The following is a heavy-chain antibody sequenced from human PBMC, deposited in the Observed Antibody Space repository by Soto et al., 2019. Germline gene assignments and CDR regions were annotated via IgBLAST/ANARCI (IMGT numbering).Heavy chain of an antibody. CDR3: ARSRYRGTSDAFDF. CDR1: GYSFTSYW. CDR2: IDPSDSNI. V-gene: IGHV5-10-1*03. Sequence: EVQLVQSGAEVKKPGESLRISCKGSGYSFTSYWISWVRLMPGKGLEWMGRIDPSDSNINYGPSFQGHVTFSADKSTSTAYLQWSSLEASDTALYYCARSRYRGTSDAFDFWGQGTMVTVSS. J-gene: IGHJ3*01. D-gene: IGHD1-26*01.